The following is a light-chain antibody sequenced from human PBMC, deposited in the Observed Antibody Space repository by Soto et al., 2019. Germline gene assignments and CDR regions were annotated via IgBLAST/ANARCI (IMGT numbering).Light chain of an antibody. CDR2: GAS. V-gene: IGKV3-20*01. CDR1: QSVSSSY. J-gene: IGKJ5*01. Sequence: EIVLTQSPGTLSLSPGERATLTCRASQSVSSSYLAWYQQKPGQAPRLLIYGASSRATGIPDRFSGSGSGTDFTLTISRLEPEDLAVYYCQQYVSSPQTFGQGTRLEIK. CDR3: QQYVSSPQT.